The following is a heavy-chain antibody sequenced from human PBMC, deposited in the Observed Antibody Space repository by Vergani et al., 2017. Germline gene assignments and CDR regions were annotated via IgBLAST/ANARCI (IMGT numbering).Heavy chain of an antibody. J-gene: IGHJ6*02. V-gene: IGHV3-23*01. Sequence: EVQLLESGGDLVQPGGSLRLSCAASGFTFNHYAMNWFRQAPGKGLEWVSGISGSGGSTYYAGSVKGRFTISRDSSKNTLYLQMNSLSAGDTALYYCAKANPRNRGYDYLYYYHAMDVWGQGTTVTVSS. CDR1: GFTFNHYA. D-gene: IGHD5-12*01. CDR2: ISGSGGST. CDR3: AKANPRNRGYDYLYYYHAMDV.